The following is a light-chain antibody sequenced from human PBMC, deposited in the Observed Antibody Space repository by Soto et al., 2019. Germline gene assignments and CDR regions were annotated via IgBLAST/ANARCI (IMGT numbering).Light chain of an antibody. CDR1: TDDVGSTDS. J-gene: IGLJ1*01. CDR2: EVK. V-gene: IGLV2-14*01. Sequence: QSALTQPASVSGSPGQSITITCSGTTDDVGSTDSVSWYQHHPGEAPRLVIYEVKNRPSGVPGRFSGSKSVNTASLSISGLQPEDEADYYCRTYTTTGSSIVGSGTKVTVL. CDR3: RTYTTTGSSI.